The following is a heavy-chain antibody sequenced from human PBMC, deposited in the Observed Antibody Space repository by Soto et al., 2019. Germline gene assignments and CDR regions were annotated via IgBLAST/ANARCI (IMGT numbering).Heavy chain of an antibody. J-gene: IGHJ4*02. D-gene: IGHD6-19*01. CDR1: GFTFSSYA. Sequence: EVQLLESGGGLVQPGGSLRLSCAASGFTFSSYAMNWVRQAPGKGLEWVSVISGSGSSTYYADSVKGRFTISRDNSKNTLYLQMNSLRAEATAVYYFASRSSGWYFDYWGQGTLVTVSS. V-gene: IGHV3-23*01. CDR3: ASRSSGWYFDY. CDR2: ISGSGSST.